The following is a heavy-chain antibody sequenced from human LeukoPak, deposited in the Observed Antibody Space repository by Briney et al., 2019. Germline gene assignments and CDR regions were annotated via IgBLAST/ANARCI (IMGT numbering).Heavy chain of an antibody. D-gene: IGHD5-24*01. J-gene: IGHJ4*02. V-gene: IGHV3-21*04. Sequence: NPGGSLRLSCAASGFTFSSYSMNWVRQAPGKGLEWVSSISSSSSYIYYADSVKGRFTISRDNAKNSLYLQMNSLRAEDTALYYCAKDGERWLQSFDYWGQGTLVTVSS. CDR1: GFTFSSYS. CDR3: AKDGERWLQSFDY. CDR2: ISSSSSYI.